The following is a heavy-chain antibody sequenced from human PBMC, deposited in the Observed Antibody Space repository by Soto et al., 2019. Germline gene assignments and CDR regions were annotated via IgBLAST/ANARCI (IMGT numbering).Heavy chain of an antibody. CDR2: INSGGSST. D-gene: IGHD2-15*01. J-gene: IGHJ4*02. CDR3: VRTSLVVAAATREDY. CDR1: GFTFSSYW. V-gene: IGHV3-74*01. Sequence: HPGGSLRLSCASSGFTFSSYWMHWVRQAPGKGLVWVSRINSGGSSTSYADSVKGRFTISRDNAKNTLYLQMNSLRAEDTAVYYCVRTSLVVAAATREDYWGQGT.